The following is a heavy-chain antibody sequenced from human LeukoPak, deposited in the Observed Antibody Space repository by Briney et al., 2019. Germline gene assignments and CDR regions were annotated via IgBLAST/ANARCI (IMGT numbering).Heavy chain of an antibody. CDR1: GFTFSSYA. J-gene: IGHJ5*02. Sequence: PGGSLRLSCAASGFTFSSYAMHWVRQAPGKGLEWVAVISYDGSNKYYADSMKGRFTISRDNSKNTLYLQMNSLRAEDTAVYYCARGLGDSSGYYNWFDPWGQGTLVTVSS. CDR2: ISYDGSNK. D-gene: IGHD3-22*01. V-gene: IGHV3-30*04. CDR3: ARGLGDSSGYYNWFDP.